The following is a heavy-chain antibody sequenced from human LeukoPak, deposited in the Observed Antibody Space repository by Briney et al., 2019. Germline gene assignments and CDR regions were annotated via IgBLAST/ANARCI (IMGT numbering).Heavy chain of an antibody. CDR2: IRYDGSNK. Sequence: GGSLRLSCAASGFTFSSYGMHWVRQAPGKGLEWVAFIRYDGSNKYYADSVKGRFTISRDNSKNTLYLQMNSLRAEDTAVYYCAKDRVGATGGAYFDYWGQGTLVTVSS. J-gene: IGHJ4*02. CDR1: GFTFSSYG. D-gene: IGHD1-26*01. CDR3: AKDRVGATGGAYFDY. V-gene: IGHV3-30*02.